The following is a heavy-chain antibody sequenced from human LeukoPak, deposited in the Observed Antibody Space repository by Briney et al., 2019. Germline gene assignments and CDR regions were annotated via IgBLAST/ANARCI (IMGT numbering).Heavy chain of an antibody. CDR2: ISSSGNTI. V-gene: IGHV3-48*01. J-gene: IGHJ6*02. CDR1: GFTFSSYW. D-gene: IGHD3-10*01. CDR3: ARDSLVRGYYYGMDV. Sequence: PGGSLRLSCAASGFTFSSYWMSWVRQAPGKGLEWVSYISSSGNTIYHADSVKGRFTISRDNAKNSLYLQMNILRAEDTAVYYCARDSLVRGYYYGMDVWGQGTTVIVSS.